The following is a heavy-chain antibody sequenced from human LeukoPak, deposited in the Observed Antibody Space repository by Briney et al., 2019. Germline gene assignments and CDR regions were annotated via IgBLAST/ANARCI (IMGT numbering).Heavy chain of an antibody. CDR1: GYTFTSYG. Sequence: ASVKVSCKASGYTFTSYGISWVRQAPGQGLEWMGWISAYNGNTNYAQKLQGRVTMTTDTSTSTAYMELRNLRSDDTAVYYCARGMGSGSYSAAYYFDYWGQGTLVTVSS. CDR2: ISAYNGNT. V-gene: IGHV1-18*01. D-gene: IGHD3-22*01. J-gene: IGHJ4*02. CDR3: ARGMGSGSYSAAYYFDY.